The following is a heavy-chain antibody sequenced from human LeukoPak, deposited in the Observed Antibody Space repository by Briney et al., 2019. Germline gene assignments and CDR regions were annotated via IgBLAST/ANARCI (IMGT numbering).Heavy chain of an antibody. CDR1: GGSISSGGYS. CDR2: IYYSGST. J-gene: IGHJ3*02. CDR3: AREARFDAFDI. Sequence: PSETLSLTCAVSGGSISSGGYSWSWIRQPPGKGLEWIGYIYYSGSTNYNPSLKSRVTISVDTSKNQFSLKLSSVTAADTAVYYCAREARFDAFDIWGQGTMVTVSS. V-gene: IGHV4-61*08.